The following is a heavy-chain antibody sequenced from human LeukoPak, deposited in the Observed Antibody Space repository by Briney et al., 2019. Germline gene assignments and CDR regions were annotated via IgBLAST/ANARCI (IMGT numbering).Heavy chain of an antibody. J-gene: IGHJ3*02. CDR1: GYTFTSYY. CDR2: INPSGGST. Sequence: GASVKVSCKASGYTFTSYYMHWVRQAPGQGLEWMRIINPSGGSTSYAQKFQGRVTMTRDMSTSTVYMELSSLRSEDTAVYYCARSSRQLYDAFDIWGQGTMVTVSS. CDR3: ARSSRQLYDAFDI. D-gene: IGHD5-18*01. V-gene: IGHV1-46*01.